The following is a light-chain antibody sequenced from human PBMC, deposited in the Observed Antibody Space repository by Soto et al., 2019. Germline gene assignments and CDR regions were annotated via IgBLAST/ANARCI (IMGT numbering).Light chain of an antibody. V-gene: IGLV2-11*01. J-gene: IGLJ2*01. CDR3: CSYAGSNNLV. CDR2: DVG. CDR1: SSDVGGYNY. Sequence: QSVLTQPRSVSGSPGQSVTISCTGTSSDVGGYNYVSWYQQYPGKAPKLMIYDVGNRPSGVPDRFSGSKSGTTASLTISGLQAEDEADYYCCSYAGSNNLVFGGGTQLTVL.